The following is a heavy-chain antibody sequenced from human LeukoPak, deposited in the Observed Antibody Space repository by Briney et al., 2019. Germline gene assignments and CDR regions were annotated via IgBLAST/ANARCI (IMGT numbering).Heavy chain of an antibody. J-gene: IGHJ3*02. CDR1: GFTFSGYW. CDR3: ARESYCSGGSCYSGRAFDI. Sequence: GGSLRLSCAASGFTFSGYWMHWVRQAPGKGLVWVSRIKTDGSRTSYADSVKGRFTISRDNAKNTLYLQMNSLRAEDTAVYYCARESYCSGGSCYSGRAFDIWGQGTVVTVSS. CDR2: IKTDGSRT. D-gene: IGHD2-15*01. V-gene: IGHV3-74*01.